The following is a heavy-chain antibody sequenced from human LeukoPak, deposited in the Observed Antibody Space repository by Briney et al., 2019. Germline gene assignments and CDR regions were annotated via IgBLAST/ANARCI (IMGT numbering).Heavy chain of an antibody. CDR3: ATRPAIIAVAEGLFVV. V-gene: IGHV1-18*01. Sequence: ASVKVSCKASGYTFTSYGISWVRQAPGQGLEWMGWISAYNGNTNYAQKLQGRVTMTTDTSTSTAYMELRSLRSDDTAVYYCATRPAIIAVAEGLFVVWGQGTLVTVSS. CDR2: ISAYNGNT. CDR1: GYTFTSYG. J-gene: IGHJ4*02. D-gene: IGHD6-19*01.